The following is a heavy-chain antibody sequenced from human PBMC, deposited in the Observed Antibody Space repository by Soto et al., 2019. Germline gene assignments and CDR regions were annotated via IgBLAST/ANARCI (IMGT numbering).Heavy chain of an antibody. V-gene: IGHV3-33*01. D-gene: IGHD3-16*02. CDR1: GFTFSNYG. CDR2: IWFDGSNK. Sequence: QVQLVESGGGVVQPGRSLRLSCTASGFTFSNYGMHWVRQAPGKGLEWVALIWFDGSNKYYADSVKGRFSISRDISKNTLYLQLNSLRVEDKAVYYCARALSGPLDYWGQGTLVTVSS. CDR3: ARALSGPLDY. J-gene: IGHJ4*02.